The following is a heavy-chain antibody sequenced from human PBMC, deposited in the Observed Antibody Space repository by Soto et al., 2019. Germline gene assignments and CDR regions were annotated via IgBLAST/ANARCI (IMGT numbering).Heavy chain of an antibody. V-gene: IGHV3-73*01. J-gene: IGHJ6*02. D-gene: IGHD7-27*01. CDR1: GFTFSGSA. Sequence: GGSLRLSCAASGFTFSGSAMHWVRQASGKGLEWVGRIRSKANSYATAYAASVKGRFTISRDDSKNTAYLQMNSLKTEDTAVYYCTRHDPQLGNYYYYGMDVWGQGTTVTVSS. CDR2: IRSKANSYAT. CDR3: TRHDPQLGNYYYYGMDV.